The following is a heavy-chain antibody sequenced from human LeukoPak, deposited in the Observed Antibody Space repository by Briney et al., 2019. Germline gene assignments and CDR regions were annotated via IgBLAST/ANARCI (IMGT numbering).Heavy chain of an antibody. V-gene: IGHV1-46*01. CDR2: INPSGGST. CDR3: ARVRLEAVYYYASGSSFDY. Sequence: GASVKVSCKASGYTFINNWMHWVRQAPGQGLEWMGIINPSGGSTSYAQKFQGRVTMTRDMSTSTVYMELSSLRSEDTAVYYCARVRLEAVYYYASGSSFDYWGQGTLVTVSS. J-gene: IGHJ4*02. D-gene: IGHD3-10*01. CDR1: GYTFINNW.